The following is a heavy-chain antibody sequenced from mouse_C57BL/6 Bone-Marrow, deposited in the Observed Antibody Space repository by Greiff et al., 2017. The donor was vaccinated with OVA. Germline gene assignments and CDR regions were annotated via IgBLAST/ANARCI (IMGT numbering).Heavy chain of an antibody. CDR2: IDPENGDT. CDR1: GFNIKDDY. Sequence: VQLQQSGAELVRPGASVKLSCTASGFNIKDDYMHWVKQRPEQGLEWIGWIDPENGDTEYASKFQGKATITADTSSNTAYLQLSSLTSEDTAVYYCARGGSSPAWFAYWGQGTLVTVSA. J-gene: IGHJ3*01. V-gene: IGHV14-4*01. CDR3: ARGGSSPAWFAY. D-gene: IGHD1-1*01.